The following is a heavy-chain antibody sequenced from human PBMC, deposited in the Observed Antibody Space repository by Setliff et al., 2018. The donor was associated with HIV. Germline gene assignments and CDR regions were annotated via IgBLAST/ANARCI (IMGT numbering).Heavy chain of an antibody. D-gene: IGHD3-3*01. Sequence: SVKVSCKASGGTFNRNSVHWLREAPGQGLEWVGGIIFFAGQTNYAQKFQGRVTITTDESATTAYMDLSSLISEDTAIYYCAGGDSFWSAYYAYWGQGTQVTVSS. CDR1: GGTFNRNS. CDR2: IIFFAGQT. CDR3: AGGDSFWSAYYAY. J-gene: IGHJ4*02. V-gene: IGHV1-69*05.